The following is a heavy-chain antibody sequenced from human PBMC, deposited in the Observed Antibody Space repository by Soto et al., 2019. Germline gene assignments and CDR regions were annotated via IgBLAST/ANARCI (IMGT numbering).Heavy chain of an antibody. J-gene: IGHJ4*02. V-gene: IGHV2-5*02. CDR3: AYIAYDNVSQIIEY. D-gene: IGHD3-22*01. CDR1: GVSLSNIGAG. Sequence: QITGKESSPTLVNPTQTLTLTCTFSGVSLSNIGAGVGWIRQPPGKALEWLALIYWGDDKRYNSSLNTRLTLTKDTSKNQVVLKVATMDPADTGTYDCAYIAYDNVSQIIEYWGQGTLLTVSS. CDR2: IYWGDDK.